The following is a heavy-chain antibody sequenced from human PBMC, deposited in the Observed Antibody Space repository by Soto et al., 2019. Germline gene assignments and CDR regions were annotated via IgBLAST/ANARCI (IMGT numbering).Heavy chain of an antibody. CDR3: ARYYHDGSGYYYTDY. V-gene: IGHV4-34*01. J-gene: IGHJ4*02. CDR1: GGSFSGYY. D-gene: IGHD3-22*01. CDR2: INHSGGT. Sequence: PSETLSLTCAAYGGSFSGYYWSWIRQPPGRGLEWIGDINHSGGTNYSPSLRSRVIISVDTSRNQFSLNLSSVTAADTAMYYCARYYHDGSGYYYTDYWGQGTLVTVSS.